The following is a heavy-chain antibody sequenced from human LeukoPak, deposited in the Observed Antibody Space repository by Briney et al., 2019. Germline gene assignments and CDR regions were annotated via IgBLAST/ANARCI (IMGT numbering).Heavy chain of an antibody. V-gene: IGHV4-31*03. Sequence: PSQTLSLTCTVSGGSISSGGYYWSWNRQHPGKGLEWIGYIYYSGSTYYNPTLKSRVTISVDTSKHQFSLKLSSVTAADTAVYYCARDAAVAGARVFDYWGQGTLVTVSS. CDR2: IYYSGST. D-gene: IGHD6-19*01. CDR3: ARDAAVAGARVFDY. CDR1: GGSISSGGYY. J-gene: IGHJ4*02.